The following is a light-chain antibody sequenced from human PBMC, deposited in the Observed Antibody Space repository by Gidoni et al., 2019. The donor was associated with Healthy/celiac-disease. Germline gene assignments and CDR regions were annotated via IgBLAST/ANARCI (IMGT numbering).Light chain of an antibody. J-gene: IGKJ5*01. Sequence: EIVMTQTPATLSVSPGERATLSCRASHIVSSNFARYHPKPGPAPRLLISVASTSATGIPARFIGSGSRTEFTLTISSLHSEDFAVYYCQQYNNWPPLITFGQGTRLEI. CDR2: VAS. CDR3: QQYNNWPPLIT. CDR1: HIVSSN. V-gene: IGKV3-15*01.